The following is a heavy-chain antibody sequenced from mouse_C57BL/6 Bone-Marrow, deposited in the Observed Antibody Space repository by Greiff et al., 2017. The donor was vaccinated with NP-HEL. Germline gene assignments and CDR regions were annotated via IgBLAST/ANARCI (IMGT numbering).Heavy chain of an antibody. D-gene: IGHD1-1*01. Sequence: EVKLVESGPGLVKPSQSLSLTCSVTGYSITSGYYWNWIRQFPGNKLEWMGYISYDGSNNYNPSLKNRISITRDTSKNQFFLKLNSVTTEDTATYYCARERFITTVVAPPWFAYWGQGTLVTVSA. CDR2: ISYDGSN. CDR3: ARERFITTVVAPPWFAY. V-gene: IGHV3-6*01. CDR1: GYSITSGYY. J-gene: IGHJ3*01.